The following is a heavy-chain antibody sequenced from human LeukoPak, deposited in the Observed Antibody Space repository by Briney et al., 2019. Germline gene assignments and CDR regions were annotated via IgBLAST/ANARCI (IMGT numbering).Heavy chain of an antibody. Sequence: SETLSLTCTVSGGSISSYYWSWIRQPPGKGLEWIGYIYYSGSTNYNPSLKSRVTISVDTSKNQFSLKLSSVTAADTAVYYCARESFTGRAIDYWGQGTLVTVSS. D-gene: IGHD3-9*01. CDR3: ARESFTGRAIDY. CDR1: GGSISSYY. CDR2: IYYSGST. V-gene: IGHV4-59*01. J-gene: IGHJ4*02.